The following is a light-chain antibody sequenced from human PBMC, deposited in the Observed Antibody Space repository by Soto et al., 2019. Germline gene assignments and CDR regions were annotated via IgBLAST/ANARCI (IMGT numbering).Light chain of an antibody. CDR2: DDS. Sequence: SYELTQPPSVSVAPGQTARITCGGNNIGSKSVHWYQQKPGQAPVLVVYDDSDRPSGIPERFSGSNSGNTATLTISGLRAEDEADYYCCSYVGRNTYVFGTGTKVTVL. J-gene: IGLJ1*01. CDR3: CSYVGRNTYV. V-gene: IGLV3-21*02. CDR1: NIGSKS.